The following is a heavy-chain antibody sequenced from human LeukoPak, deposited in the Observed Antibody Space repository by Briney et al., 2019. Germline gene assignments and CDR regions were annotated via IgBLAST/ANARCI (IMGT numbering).Heavy chain of an antibody. J-gene: IGHJ6*02. CDR3: AGRTEYSYGYYYYYGMDV. D-gene: IGHD5-18*01. Sequence: SETLSLTCAVYGGSFSGYYWSWIRQPPGKGREWIGEINHSGSTNYNPSLKSRVTISVDTSKNQFSLKLSSVTAADTAVYYCAGRTEYSYGYYYYYGMDVWGQGTTVTVSS. CDR1: GGSFSGYY. CDR2: INHSGST. V-gene: IGHV4-34*01.